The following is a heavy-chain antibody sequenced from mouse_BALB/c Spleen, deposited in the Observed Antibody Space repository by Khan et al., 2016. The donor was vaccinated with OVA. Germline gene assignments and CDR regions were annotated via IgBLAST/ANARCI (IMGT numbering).Heavy chain of an antibody. CDR1: GYTFTSNT. CDR3: ARRTTGYTMDY. D-gene: IGHD2-14*01. CDR2: INPRSGYT. J-gene: IGHJ4*01. Sequence: VQLQQSGADLARPGASVRMSCKASGYTFTSNTMHWVKQRPGQGLEWIGYINPRSGYTNYNQNFKEKATFTADKSSSTAYMQLSSLTSEDSAVDYCARRTTGYTMDYWGQGTSVTVSA. V-gene: IGHV1-4*01.